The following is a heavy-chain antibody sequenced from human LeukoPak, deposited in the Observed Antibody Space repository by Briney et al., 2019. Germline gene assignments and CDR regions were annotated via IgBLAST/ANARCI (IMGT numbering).Heavy chain of an antibody. Sequence: GGSLRLSCAASGFTFSSYAMHWVRQAPGKGLEYVSAISSNGGSTYYANSVKGRFTISRDNSKNTLYLQMGSLRAEDMAVYYCARDNAIAAAGYSDYWGQGTLVTVSS. CDR1: GFTFSSYA. D-gene: IGHD6-13*01. V-gene: IGHV3-64*01. J-gene: IGHJ4*02. CDR3: ARDNAIAAAGYSDY. CDR2: ISSNGGST.